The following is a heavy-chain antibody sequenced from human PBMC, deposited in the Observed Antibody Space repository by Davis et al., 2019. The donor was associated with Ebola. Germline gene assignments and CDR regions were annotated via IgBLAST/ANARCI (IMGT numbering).Heavy chain of an antibody. J-gene: IGHJ4*02. V-gene: IGHV3-30-3*01. CDR3: ARVLYDTSGLPPAY. Sequence: GESLKISCAASGFTFSGSAMHWVRQAPVKGLEWVAVISNDGTYKHYVDSLKGRFTISRDNSKNTLYLQMNGLRPEDTAIYYCARVLYDTSGLPPAYWGQGTLVTVSS. CDR2: ISNDGTYK. D-gene: IGHD3-22*01. CDR1: GFTFSGSA.